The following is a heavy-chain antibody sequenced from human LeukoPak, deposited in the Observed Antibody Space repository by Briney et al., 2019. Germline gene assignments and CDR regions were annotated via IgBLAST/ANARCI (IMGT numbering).Heavy chain of an antibody. CDR1: GYTFASYD. CDR3: ARQSAYSGNY. V-gene: IGHV1-8*01. CDR2: MNPNSGNT. J-gene: IGHJ4*02. Sequence: ASVKVSCKASGYTFASYDINWVRQATGHRLEWMGWMNPNSGNTGYAQKFQGRVTMTRDTSINTAYMELSNLRSEDTAVYYCARQSAYSGNYWGQGTLVTVSS. D-gene: IGHD2-21*01.